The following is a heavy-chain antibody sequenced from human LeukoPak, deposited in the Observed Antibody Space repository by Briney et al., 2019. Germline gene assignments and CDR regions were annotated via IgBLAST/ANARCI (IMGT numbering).Heavy chain of an antibody. CDR3: ARAYSSSWYGNLYY. CDR2: ISYDGSNK. V-gene: IGHV3-30*14. D-gene: IGHD6-13*01. J-gene: IGHJ4*02. Sequence: GRSLRLSCAASGFTFSSYAMHWVCQAPGKGLEWVVVISYDGSNKYYADSVKGRFTISRDNSKNTLYLQMGSLRAEDMAVYYCARAYSSSWYGNLYYWGQGTLVTVSS. CDR1: GFTFSSYA.